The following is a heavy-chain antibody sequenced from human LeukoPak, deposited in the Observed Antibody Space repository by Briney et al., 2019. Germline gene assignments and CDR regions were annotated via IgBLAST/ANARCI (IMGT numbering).Heavy chain of an antibody. CDR3: ARGRDKTTSPAIDY. CDR2: ISPKSGDT. Sequence: ASVKVSCKASGYTFSGYYMHWVRQAPGQGHECMGWISPKSGDTNYAQNFQGRVTMTRDTSISTAYMELSRLTSDDTAVYYCARGRDKTTSPAIDYWGQGTLVTVSS. V-gene: IGHV1-2*02. J-gene: IGHJ4*02. D-gene: IGHD2-2*01. CDR1: GYTFSGYY.